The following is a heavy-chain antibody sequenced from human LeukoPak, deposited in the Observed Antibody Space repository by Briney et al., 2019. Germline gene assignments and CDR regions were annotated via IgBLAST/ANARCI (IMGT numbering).Heavy chain of an antibody. V-gene: IGHV3-72*01. Sequence: GGSLRLSCAASGFTFSDHYMDWVRQDPGKGLEWVGRTRNKANSYTTEYAASVKGRFTISRDDSKNSLYLQMNSLKTEDTAVYYCARVTSVSSVSYDHFDYWGQGTLVTVSS. J-gene: IGHJ4*02. D-gene: IGHD3-3*01. CDR1: GFTFSDHY. CDR2: TRNKANSYTT. CDR3: ARVTSVSSVSYDHFDY.